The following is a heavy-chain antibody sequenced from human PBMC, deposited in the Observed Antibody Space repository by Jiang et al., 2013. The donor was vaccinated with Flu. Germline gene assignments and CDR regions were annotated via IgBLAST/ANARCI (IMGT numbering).Heavy chain of an antibody. D-gene: IGHD3-22*01. Sequence: PGLVKPSETLSLTCTVSGGSISSYYWSWIRQPPGKGLEWIGYIYYSGSTNYNPSLKSRVTISVDTSKNQFSLKLSSVTAADTAVYYCARDLAYYDSRGDAFDIWGQGTMVTVSS. CDR1: GGSISSYY. CDR2: IYYSGST. V-gene: IGHV4-59*01. CDR3: ARDLAYYDSRGDAFDI. J-gene: IGHJ3*02.